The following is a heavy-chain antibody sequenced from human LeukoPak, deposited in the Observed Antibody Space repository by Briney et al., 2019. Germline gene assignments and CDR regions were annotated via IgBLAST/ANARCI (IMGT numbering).Heavy chain of an antibody. D-gene: IGHD3-16*01. CDR3: ARGVFMTNTPLNWFDP. CDR1: GGSISSSSYY. CDR2: IYYSGST. V-gene: IGHV4-39*07. Sequence: SETLSLTCTVSGGSISSSSYYWDWIRQPPGTGLEWIGSIYYSGSTNYNPSLKSRVTISVDTSKNQFSLKLSSVTAADTAVYYCARGVFMTNTPLNWFDPWGQGTLVTVSS. J-gene: IGHJ5*02.